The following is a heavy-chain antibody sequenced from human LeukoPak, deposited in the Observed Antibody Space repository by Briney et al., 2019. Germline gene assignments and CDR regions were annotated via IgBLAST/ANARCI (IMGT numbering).Heavy chain of an antibody. CDR3: AKDYDSSGYYDY. Sequence: GSLRLSCAASGFTFSSYAMSWVRQAPGKGLEWVSAISGSGGSTYYADSVKGRLTISRDNSKNTLYLQMNSLRAEDTAVYYCAKDYDSSGYYDYWGQGTLVTVSS. V-gene: IGHV3-23*01. J-gene: IGHJ4*02. CDR2: ISGSGGST. CDR1: GFTFSSYA. D-gene: IGHD3-22*01.